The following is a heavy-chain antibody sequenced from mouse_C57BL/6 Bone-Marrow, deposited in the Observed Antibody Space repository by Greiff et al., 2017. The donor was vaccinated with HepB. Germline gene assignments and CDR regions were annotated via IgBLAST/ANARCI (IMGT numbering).Heavy chain of an antibody. V-gene: IGHV1-55*01. Sequence: QVQLQQPGAELVKPGASVKMSCKASGYTFTSYWITWVKQRPGQGLEWIGDIYPGSGSTNYNEKFKRKATLTVATSSSTAYMQLSSLTSEDSAVYYCAIYYGSSYYFDYWGQGTTLTVSS. CDR1: GYTFTSYW. D-gene: IGHD1-1*01. CDR2: IYPGSGST. J-gene: IGHJ2*01. CDR3: AIYYGSSYYFDY.